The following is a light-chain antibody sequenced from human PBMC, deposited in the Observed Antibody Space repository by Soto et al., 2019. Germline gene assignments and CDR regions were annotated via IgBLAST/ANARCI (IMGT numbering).Light chain of an antibody. V-gene: IGLV2-14*01. CDR3: CSYTIASTHYV. CDR2: EVS. J-gene: IGLJ1*01. Sequence: QSALTQPASVSGSPGQSITISCTGTSSDVGGYRYVSWYQQHPGKAPKLIIYEVSNRPSGVSIRFSGSKSGNTASLTISGLQAEDEADYYCCSYTIASTHYVFGSGTKRTVL. CDR1: SSDVGGYRY.